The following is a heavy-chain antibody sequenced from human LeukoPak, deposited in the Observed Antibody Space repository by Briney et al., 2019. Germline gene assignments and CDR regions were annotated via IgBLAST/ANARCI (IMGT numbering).Heavy chain of an antibody. V-gene: IGHV3-53*01. J-gene: IGHJ4*02. Sequence: PGGSLRLSCAVSGFTVSSNYMSWVRQAPGKGLEWVSAIYSGGSTYYADSVKGRFTISRDNSKNTLYLQMNSLRAEDTAVYYCARTPYYDILTGYSNYYFDYWGQGTLVTVSS. D-gene: IGHD3-9*01. CDR3: ARTPYYDILTGYSNYYFDY. CDR1: GFTVSSNY. CDR2: IYSGGST.